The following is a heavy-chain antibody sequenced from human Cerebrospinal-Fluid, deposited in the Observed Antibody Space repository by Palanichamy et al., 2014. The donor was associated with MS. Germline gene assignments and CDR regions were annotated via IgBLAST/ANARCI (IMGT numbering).Heavy chain of an antibody. D-gene: IGHD2-15*01. J-gene: IGHJ2*01. CDR2: ISGSGTST. Sequence: QLLESGGGLVQPGGSLRLSCEVSGFTLSSYAMSWVRQAPGKELEWVSAISGSGTSTNYADSVRGRFTISKDNSKNTLYLQMDSLGAADSALYFCAKDAGWYLYYYFDLWGRGTQVTVSS. CDR3: AKDAGWYLYYYFDL. V-gene: IGHV3-23*01. CDR1: GFTLSSYA.